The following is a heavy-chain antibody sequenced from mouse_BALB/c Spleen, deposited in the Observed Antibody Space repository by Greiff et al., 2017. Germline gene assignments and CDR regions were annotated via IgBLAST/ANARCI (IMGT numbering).Heavy chain of an antibody. CDR2: IRLKSNNYAT. J-gene: IGHJ3*01. D-gene: IGHD2-1*01. CDR3: TTSYGNYEGFAY. Sequence: EVQRVESGGGLVQPGGSMKLSCVASGFTFSNYWMNWVRQSPEKGLEWVAEIRLKSNNYATHYAESVKGRFTISRDDSKSSVYLQMNNLRAEDTGIYYCTTSYGNYEGFAYWGQGTLVTVSA. V-gene: IGHV6-6*02. CDR1: GFTFSNYW.